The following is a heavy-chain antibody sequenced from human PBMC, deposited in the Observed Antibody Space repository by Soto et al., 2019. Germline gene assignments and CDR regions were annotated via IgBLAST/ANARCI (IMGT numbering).Heavy chain of an antibody. CDR1: GFTFSSYW. CDR3: ARDRPRITFGGVRGLDY. D-gene: IGHD3-16*01. CDR2: IKQDGSEK. Sequence: EVQLVESGGGLVQPGGSLRLSCAASGFTFSSYWMSWVRQAPGKGLEWVANIKQDGSEKYYVDSVKGRFTISRDNANDSLYLQMNSLRAEDTAVYYCARDRPRITFGGVRGLDYWGQGTLVTVSS. J-gene: IGHJ4*02. V-gene: IGHV3-7*01.